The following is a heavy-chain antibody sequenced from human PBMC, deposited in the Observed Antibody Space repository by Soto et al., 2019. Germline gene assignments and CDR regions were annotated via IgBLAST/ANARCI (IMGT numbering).Heavy chain of an antibody. V-gene: IGHV3-30-3*01. D-gene: IGHD2-15*01. Sequence: GGSLRLSCAASGFTFSSYAMHWVRQAPGKGLEWVAVISYDGSNKYYADSVKGRFTISRDNSKNTLYLQMNSLRAEDTAVYYCARDRLGEYAATLDYWGQGT. CDR3: ARDRLGEYAATLDY. CDR2: ISYDGSNK. J-gene: IGHJ4*02. CDR1: GFTFSSYA.